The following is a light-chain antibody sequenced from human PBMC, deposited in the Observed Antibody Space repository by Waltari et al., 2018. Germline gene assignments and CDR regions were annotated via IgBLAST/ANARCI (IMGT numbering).Light chain of an antibody. CDR2: SAS. V-gene: IGKV1-27*01. Sequence: DIQMTQSPSALSASVGDRVTITCRASQGISNYLAWYQQKPGKVPNLLIYSASTLQSGVPSRFSGSGSGTDFTLTISSLQPEDVATYYCQSYNSALMYTFGQGTKLDIK. CDR3: QSYNSALMYT. CDR1: QGISNY. J-gene: IGKJ2*01.